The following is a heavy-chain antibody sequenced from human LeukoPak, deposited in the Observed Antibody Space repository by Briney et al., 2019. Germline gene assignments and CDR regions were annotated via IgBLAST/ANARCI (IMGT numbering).Heavy chain of an antibody. CDR3: ARGPTTGYYYYMDV. D-gene: IGHD1-1*01. CDR2: IYTSGST. Sequence: SQTLSLTCTVSGGSISSGSYYWSWIRQPAGKGLGWIGRIYTSGSTNYNPSLKSRVTTSVDTSKNQFSLKLSSVTAADTAVYYCARGPTTGYYYYMDVWGKGTTVTVSS. V-gene: IGHV4-61*02. J-gene: IGHJ6*03. CDR1: GGSISSGSYY.